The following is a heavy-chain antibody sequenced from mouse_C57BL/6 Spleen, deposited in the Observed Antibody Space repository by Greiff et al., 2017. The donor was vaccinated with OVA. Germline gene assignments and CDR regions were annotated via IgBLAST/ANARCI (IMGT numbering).Heavy chain of an antibody. CDR2: INPNYGTT. CDR1: GYSFTDYN. V-gene: IGHV1-39*01. Sequence: EVKLQESGPELVKPGASVKISCKASGYSFTDYNMNWVKQSNGKSLEWIGVINPNYGTTSYNQKFKGKATLTVDQSSSTAYMQLNSLTSEDSAVYYCARANLLLRGDYFDYWGQGTTLTVSS. D-gene: IGHD1-1*01. CDR3: ARANLLLRGDYFDY. J-gene: IGHJ2*01.